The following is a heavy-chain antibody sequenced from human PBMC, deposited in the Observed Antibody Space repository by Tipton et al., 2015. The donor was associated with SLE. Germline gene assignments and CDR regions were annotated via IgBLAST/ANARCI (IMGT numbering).Heavy chain of an antibody. CDR1: GGSSSSHY. CDR3: ARRSEWEPGHYFDF. D-gene: IGHD1-26*01. Sequence: TLSLTCTVSGGSSSSHYWSWIRQPPGKGLEWIGYMSYYGRTNYNPSLKSRVTMSLDTSKNQFSLKLSSVTAADTAVYYCARRSEWEPGHYFDFWGQGTLVTVSS. CDR2: MSYYGRT. J-gene: IGHJ4*02. V-gene: IGHV4-59*11.